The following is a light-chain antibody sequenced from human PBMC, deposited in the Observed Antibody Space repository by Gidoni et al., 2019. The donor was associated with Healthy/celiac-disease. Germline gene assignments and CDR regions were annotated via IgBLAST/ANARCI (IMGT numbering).Light chain of an antibody. CDR1: QRISTW. J-gene: IGKJ2*01. V-gene: IGKV1-5*03. Sequence: DIHMTQSPSTLSASVGDRVTISCRASQRISTWLAWYQQKPGKAPNLLIYKTSTVESGLPPRFSGSGSGTEFTLTISSLQADDFATYYCQQYNSYPYTFGQGTKLEIK. CDR3: QQYNSYPYT. CDR2: KTS.